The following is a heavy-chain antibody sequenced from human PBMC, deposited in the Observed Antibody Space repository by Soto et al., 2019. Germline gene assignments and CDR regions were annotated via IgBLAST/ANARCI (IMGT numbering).Heavy chain of an antibody. CDR3: ARDPTGLAGTPGY. CDR2: IWYDGSNK. D-gene: IGHD6-19*01. CDR1: GFTFSSYG. J-gene: IGHJ4*02. V-gene: IGHV3-33*01. Sequence: QVQLVESGGGVVQPGRSLRLSCAASGFTFSSYGMHWVRQAPGKGLEWVAVIWYDGSNKYYADSVNGRFTISRDNSKNTLYLQMNSLRAEDTAVYYCARDPTGLAGTPGYWGQGTLVNVSS.